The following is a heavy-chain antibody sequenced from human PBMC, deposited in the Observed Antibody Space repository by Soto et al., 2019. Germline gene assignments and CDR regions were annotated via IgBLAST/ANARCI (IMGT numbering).Heavy chain of an antibody. Sequence: GSLRLSCAASGFTFSSYWSWIRQPPGKGLEWIGYIYYSGSTNYNPSLKSRVTISVDTSKNQFSLKLSSVTAADTAVYYCARTEDGYSSGWYPIPFDYWGQGTLVTVSS. CDR3: ARTEDGYSSGWYPIPFDY. V-gene: IGHV4-59*01. CDR1: GFTFSSY. CDR2: IYYSGST. J-gene: IGHJ4*02. D-gene: IGHD6-19*01.